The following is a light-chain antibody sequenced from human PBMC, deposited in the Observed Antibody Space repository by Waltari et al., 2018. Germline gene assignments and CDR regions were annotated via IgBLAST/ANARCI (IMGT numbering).Light chain of an antibody. CDR3: FSAADNNWV. J-gene: IGLJ3*02. Sequence: SYELTQPSSVSVSPGQTAKILCSGDILAKKYARWFQQKPGQAPRLLIYGDSERPSEIPGRFSGSSSGTTVTLTITGAHVDDEADYYCFSAADNNWVFGGGTKLTVL. V-gene: IGLV3-27*01. CDR1: ILAKKY. CDR2: GDS.